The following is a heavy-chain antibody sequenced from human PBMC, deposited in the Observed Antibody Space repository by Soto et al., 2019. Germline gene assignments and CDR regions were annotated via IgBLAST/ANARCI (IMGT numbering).Heavy chain of an antibody. CDR2: ISGNGENT. Sequence: EVQLLESGGDLVQPGGSLRLTCRTSGFMFEHYAMSWVRQAPGKGLEWVSTISGNGENTHYAGSVRGQFTISRDNSKTTVYLQMNRLGVEDTARYYCAKPGGTPTTNFDFWGLGTLVTVAS. D-gene: IGHD1-1*01. CDR3: AKPGGTPTTNFDF. V-gene: IGHV3-23*01. J-gene: IGHJ4*02. CDR1: GFMFEHYA.